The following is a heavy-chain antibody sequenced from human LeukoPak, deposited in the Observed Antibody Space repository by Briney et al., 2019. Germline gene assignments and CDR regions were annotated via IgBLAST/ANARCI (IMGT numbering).Heavy chain of an antibody. CDR2: ISSNGSTI. D-gene: IGHD3-16*01. CDR3: ARPGGYYYYYMDV. V-gene: IGHV3-11*04. J-gene: IGHJ6*03. CDR1: GFTFSDYY. Sequence: GGSLRLSCAASGFTFSDYYMSWVRQAPGKGLEWVSYISSNGSTIYYADSVKGRFTISRDNAKNSLYLQMNNLRAEDTAVYYCARPGGYYYYYMDVWGKGTTVTVSS.